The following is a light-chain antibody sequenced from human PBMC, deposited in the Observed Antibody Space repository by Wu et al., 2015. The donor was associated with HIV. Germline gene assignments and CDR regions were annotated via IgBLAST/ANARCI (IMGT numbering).Light chain of an antibody. CDR3: QHYHNWPPWT. J-gene: IGKJ1*01. CDR2: GSF. Sequence: EILMTQSPATLSVSPGERATLSCRASQSVSSSYLAWYQHKPGQGPRLLIYGSFTRASGTPARFSGSGSGTEFTLTISDIQSEDFAVYYCQHYHNWPPWTFGQGTKVEMK. CDR1: QSVSSSY. V-gene: IGKV3-15*01.